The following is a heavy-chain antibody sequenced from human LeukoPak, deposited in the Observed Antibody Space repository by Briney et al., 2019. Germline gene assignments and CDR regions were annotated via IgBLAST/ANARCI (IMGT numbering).Heavy chain of an antibody. CDR1: GLSLSTSAVG. D-gene: IGHD3-10*01. CDR3: AHRRNDFGESFNWFDP. Sequence: SGPTLVNPTQTLTLTCTFSGLSLSTSAVGVGWIRQPPGKALEWLALIYWDDEKRYNPSLSSRLTITKDTSKNQVVLTMANMDPVDTGTYYCAHRRNDFGESFNWFDPWGQGTLVTVSS. J-gene: IGHJ5*02. V-gene: IGHV2-5*02. CDR2: IYWDDEK.